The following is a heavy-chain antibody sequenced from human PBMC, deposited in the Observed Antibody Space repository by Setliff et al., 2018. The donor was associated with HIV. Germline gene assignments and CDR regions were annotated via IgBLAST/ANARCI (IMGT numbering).Heavy chain of an antibody. V-gene: IGHV4-34*01. CDR1: GGSFSGYY. CDR3: AKLSSSRYFLGAFDS. D-gene: IGHD6-25*01. CDR2: INHSGTT. Sequence: SETLSLTCAVYGGSFSGYYWSWIRQPPGKGLEWIGEINHSGTTNYNPSLKSRVTLSLDKSNNRFSLSLSSATATDTAVYYCAKLSSSRYFLGAFDSWGQGTLVTVSS. J-gene: IGHJ4*02.